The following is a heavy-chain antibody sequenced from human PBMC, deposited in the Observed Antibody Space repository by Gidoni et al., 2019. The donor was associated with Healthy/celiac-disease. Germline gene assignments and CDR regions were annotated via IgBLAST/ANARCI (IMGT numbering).Heavy chain of an antibody. CDR2: ISGSCGST. V-gene: IGHV3-23*01. Sequence: EVQLLESGGGLVQPGGSLSLSCADSGFTFSSYAMSWVRQAPGKGMEWVSAISGSCGSTYYADSVKGRFTISRDNSKHTLYLQMNSLRAEDTAVYYCAKSWGGVVTANDYWGQGTLVTVSS. CDR3: AKSWGGVVTANDY. J-gene: IGHJ4*02. D-gene: IGHD2-21*02. CDR1: GFTFSSYA.